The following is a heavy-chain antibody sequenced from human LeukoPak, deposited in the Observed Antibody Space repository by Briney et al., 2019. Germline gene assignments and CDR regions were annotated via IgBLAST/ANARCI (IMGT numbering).Heavy chain of an antibody. CDR1: GGSISSSYYY. Sequence: PSETLSLTCTVSGGSISSSYYYWGWIRQPPGKGLEWFGSIFSGSTYYNPSLKSRVTISLDTSKNQFSLRLSSVTAADTAVYYCARHSAVTTFIFDYWGQGTLVTVSS. V-gene: IGHV4-39*01. CDR3: ARHSAVTTFIFDY. D-gene: IGHD4-17*01. CDR2: IFSGST. J-gene: IGHJ4*02.